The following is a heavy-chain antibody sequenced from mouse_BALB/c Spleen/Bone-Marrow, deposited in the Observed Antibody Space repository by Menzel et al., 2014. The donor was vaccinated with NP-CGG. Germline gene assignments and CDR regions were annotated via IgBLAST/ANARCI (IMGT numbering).Heavy chain of an antibody. J-gene: IGHJ3*01. Sequence: EVQRVESGGDLVKPGGSPKLSCAASGFTFSTYGMSWVRQTPDKRLEWVAAISNGGIYTYYPDTVEGRFTISRDNAKNTLYLQMSSLKSEDTAMYYCVRPYDYGTWFAYWGQGTLVTVSA. V-gene: IGHV5-6*01. CDR2: ISNGGIYT. D-gene: IGHD2-4*01. CDR3: VRPYDYGTWFAY. CDR1: GFTFSTYG.